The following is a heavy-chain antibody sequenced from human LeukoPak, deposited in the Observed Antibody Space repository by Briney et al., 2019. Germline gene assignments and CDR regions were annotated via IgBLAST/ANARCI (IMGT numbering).Heavy chain of an antibody. J-gene: IGHJ3*02. Sequence: GASVKVSCKASGYTFTDYYIHWMRQAPGQGLEWMGWISTYNGNTNYAQNFQGRVTMTTDTSRSTAYMELRSLRSDDTAVYYCARDLGYYDSSGYRRPLGGVFDIWGQGTMVTVSS. CDR2: ISTYNGNT. CDR3: ARDLGYYDSSGYRRPLGGVFDI. V-gene: IGHV1-18*04. D-gene: IGHD3-22*01. CDR1: GYTFTDYY.